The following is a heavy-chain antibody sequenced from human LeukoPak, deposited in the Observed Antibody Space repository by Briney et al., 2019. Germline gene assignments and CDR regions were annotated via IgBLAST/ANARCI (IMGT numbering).Heavy chain of an antibody. D-gene: IGHD3-16*01. CDR3: ARFGVDYDMDV. CDR2: IYYSGRP. J-gene: IGHJ6*02. V-gene: IGHV4-59*11. Sequence: SETLSLTCNVSGGSISGHYWTWIRQPPGKGLEWIGQIYYSGRPDYNPSLKSRVTISVDTSKNQLSLKVTSVTGADTAVYYCARFGVDYDMDVWGQGTTVTVSS. CDR1: GGSISGHY.